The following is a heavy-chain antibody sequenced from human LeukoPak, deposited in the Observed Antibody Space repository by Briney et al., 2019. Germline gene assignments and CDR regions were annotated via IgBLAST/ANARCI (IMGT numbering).Heavy chain of an antibody. Sequence: GGSLGFSFAAPGFTFGGYSWNWVGQAPGKGRGGVSFIIKSGSTIYYADSVKGRFTISRDNAKNSLYLQMNSLRAEDTAVYYCARRDCDSIKCRGSNWFDPWGQGTLVSVSS. J-gene: IGHJ5*02. CDR1: GFTFGGYS. CDR2: IIKSGSTI. D-gene: IGHD3-22*01. CDR3: ARRDCDSIKCRGSNWFDP. V-gene: IGHV3-48*01.